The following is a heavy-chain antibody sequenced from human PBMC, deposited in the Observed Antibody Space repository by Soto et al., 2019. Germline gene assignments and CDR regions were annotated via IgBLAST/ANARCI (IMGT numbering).Heavy chain of an antibody. CDR1: GLSVSSYA. Sequence: GGSLRLSCAVSGLSVSSYAMGWVSQAAGKGVEGVSGISGRGGTTYYTDSVKGRFTISRDNSKNTLFLQMDSLRAEETAIYYCARDAPYPQGKWLNLDLWGQGTLVTVSS. V-gene: IGHV3-23*01. D-gene: IGHD5-12*01. CDR2: ISGRGGTT. CDR3: ARDAPYPQGKWLNLDL. J-gene: IGHJ5*02.